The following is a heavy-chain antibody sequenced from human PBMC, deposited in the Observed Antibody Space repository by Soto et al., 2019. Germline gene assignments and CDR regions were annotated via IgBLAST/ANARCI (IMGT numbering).Heavy chain of an antibody. Sequence: SETLSLTCTVSGGSISSGGYYWSWIRQHPGKGLEWIGYIYYSGITYYNPSLKSRVTISVDTSKNQFSLKLSSVTAADTAVYYCARSLVVPAANYNWFDPWGQGTLVTVS. V-gene: IGHV4-31*03. CDR1: GGSISSGGYY. CDR3: ARSLVVPAANYNWFDP. J-gene: IGHJ5*02. CDR2: IYYSGIT. D-gene: IGHD2-2*01.